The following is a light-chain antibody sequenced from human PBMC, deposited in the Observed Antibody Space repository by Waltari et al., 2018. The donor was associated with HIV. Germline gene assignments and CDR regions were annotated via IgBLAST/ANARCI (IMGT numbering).Light chain of an antibody. CDR3: QSYDSSLSGVV. CDR1: FSNVGAGYD. CDR2: ANV. V-gene: IGLV1-40*01. J-gene: IGLJ2*01. Sequence: QSVLTQPPSLSGAPGLRVSISCPGTFSNVGAGYDVHWYQHLPGTAPRLLIYANVNRPSGVPDRFFGSKSGSSASLGISGLQAEDEADYYCQSYDSSLSGVVFGGGTRLTVL.